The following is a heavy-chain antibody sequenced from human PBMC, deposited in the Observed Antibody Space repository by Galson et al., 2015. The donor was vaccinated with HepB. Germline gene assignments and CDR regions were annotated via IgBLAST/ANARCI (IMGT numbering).Heavy chain of an antibody. CDR1: GFTFSSYA. J-gene: IGHJ6*02. Sequence: SLRLSCAASGFTFSSYAMHWVRQAPGKGLEWVAVISYDGSNKYYADSVKGRFTISRDNSKNTLYLQMNSLRAEDTAVYYCARDRYSNYGGGMDVWGQGTTVTVSS. CDR2: ISYDGSNK. D-gene: IGHD4-11*01. CDR3: ARDRYSNYGGGMDV. V-gene: IGHV3-30-3*01.